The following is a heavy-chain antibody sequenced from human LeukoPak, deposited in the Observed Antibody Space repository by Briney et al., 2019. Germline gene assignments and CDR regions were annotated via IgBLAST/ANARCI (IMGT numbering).Heavy chain of an antibody. J-gene: IGHJ4*02. CDR1: GFTFSSYS. Sequence: PGGSLRLSCAASGFTFSSYSMNWVRQAPGKGLEWVSSISSSSSYIYYADSVKGRFTISRDNAENSLYLQMNSLRAEDTALYYCAKDMNSYGSGSSYNPWGPFDSWGQGTLVTVSS. CDR3: AKDMNSYGSGSSYNPWGPFDS. D-gene: IGHD3-10*01. V-gene: IGHV3-21*04. CDR2: ISSSSSYI.